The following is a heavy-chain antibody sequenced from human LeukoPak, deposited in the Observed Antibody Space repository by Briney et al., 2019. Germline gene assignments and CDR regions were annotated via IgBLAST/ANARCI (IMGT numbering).Heavy chain of an antibody. CDR2: IWYGGSNK. CDR3: ARSDDDRIYYGMDV. V-gene: IGHV3-33*08. D-gene: IGHD3-3*01. J-gene: IGHJ6*02. CDR1: GFTFSSYG. Sequence: GGSLRLSCAASGFTFSSYGMHWVRQAPGKGLEWVAVIWYGGSNKYYADSVKGRFTISRDNSKNTLYLQMNSLRAEDTAVFYCARSDDDRIYYGMDVWGQGTTVTVSS.